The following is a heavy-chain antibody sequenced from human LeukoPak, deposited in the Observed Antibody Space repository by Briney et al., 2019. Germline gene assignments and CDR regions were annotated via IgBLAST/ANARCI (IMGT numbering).Heavy chain of an antibody. CDR2: ISGSGGST. CDR3: AKRADYGDYWSPYYFDY. V-gene: IGHV3-23*01. J-gene: IGHJ4*02. CDR1: GFTFSSYA. D-gene: IGHD4-17*01. Sequence: GGSLRLSCAASGFTFSSYAMSWVRQAPGKGLGWVSAISGSGGSTYYEDSVKGRFTITRDNSKNTLYLQMNSLRAEDTAVYYCAKRADYGDYWSPYYFDYWGQGTLVTVSS.